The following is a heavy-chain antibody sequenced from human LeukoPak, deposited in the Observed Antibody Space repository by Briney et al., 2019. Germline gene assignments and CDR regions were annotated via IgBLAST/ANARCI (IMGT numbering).Heavy chain of an antibody. D-gene: IGHD6-19*01. CDR2: IYTSGST. CDR1: GGSFSGYY. CDR3: ARDVAVAGTLLDY. Sequence: SETLSLTCAVYGGSFSGYYWSWIRQPAGKGLEWIGRIYTSGSTNYNPSLKSRVTISVDTSKNQFSLKLSSVTAADTAVYYCARDVAVAGTLLDYWGQGTLVTVSS. V-gene: IGHV4-4*07. J-gene: IGHJ4*02.